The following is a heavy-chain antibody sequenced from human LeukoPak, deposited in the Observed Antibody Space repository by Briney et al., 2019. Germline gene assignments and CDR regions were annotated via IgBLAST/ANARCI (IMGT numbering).Heavy chain of an antibody. Sequence: TGGSLRLSCAASGFTFSDYYMSWIRQAPGKGLEWVSYISSSGSTIYYADSVKGRFTIFRDNAKNSLYLQMNSLRAEDTAVYYCAKNDNYYGSGTTLDYWGQGTLVTVSS. D-gene: IGHD3-10*01. CDR1: GFTFSDYY. CDR2: ISSSGSTI. CDR3: AKNDNYYGSGTTLDY. V-gene: IGHV3-11*01. J-gene: IGHJ4*02.